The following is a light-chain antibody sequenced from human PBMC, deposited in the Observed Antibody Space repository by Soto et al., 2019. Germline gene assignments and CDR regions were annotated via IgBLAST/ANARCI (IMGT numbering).Light chain of an antibody. Sequence: QSALTQPASVSGTPGQSITISCTGTTSDVGSYSLVSWYQQHPGKVAKLLIYEVSKRPSGVSNRFSGSKSTNTASLTISGLQAEDEADYYCCSYAGSGTPYVFGTGTKLTVL. CDR3: CSYAGSGTPYV. CDR2: EVS. CDR1: TSDVGSYSL. V-gene: IGLV2-23*02. J-gene: IGLJ1*01.